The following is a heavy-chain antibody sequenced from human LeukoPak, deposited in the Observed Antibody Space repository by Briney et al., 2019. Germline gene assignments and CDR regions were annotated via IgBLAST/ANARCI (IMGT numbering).Heavy chain of an antibody. D-gene: IGHD3-3*01. Sequence: GGSLRLSCAASGFTFSSYGMHWVRQAPGKGLEWVSAISGSGGSTYYADSVKGRFTISRDNSKNTLYLQMNSLRAEDTAVYYCAKPLSGYDFWSGYAYYYYYGMDVWGQGTTVTVSS. CDR2: ISGSGGST. V-gene: IGHV3-23*01. CDR1: GFTFSSYG. J-gene: IGHJ6*02. CDR3: AKPLSGYDFWSGYAYYYYYGMDV.